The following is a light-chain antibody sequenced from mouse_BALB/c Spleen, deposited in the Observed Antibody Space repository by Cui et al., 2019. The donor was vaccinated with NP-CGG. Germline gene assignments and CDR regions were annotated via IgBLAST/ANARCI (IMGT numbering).Light chain of an antibody. J-gene: IGLJ1*01. CDR3: ALWYSNHWV. CDR2: GTN. CDR1: TGSVTTSNY. V-gene: IGLV1*01. Sequence: QAVVTQDSALTTSPGETSTLACRSSTGSVTTSNYATWVQEKPDHLFTGLIGGTNNRAPGVPARFSGSLIGDKAALTITGAQTEDEAIYFCALWYSNHWVFGGGTTLTVL.